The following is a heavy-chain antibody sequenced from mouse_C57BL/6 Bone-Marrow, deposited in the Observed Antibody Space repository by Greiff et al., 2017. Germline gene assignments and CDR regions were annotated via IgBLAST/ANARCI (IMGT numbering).Heavy chain of an antibody. CDR2: LYPKSGTT. Sequence: QVQLQQSGAELARPGASVKLSCKASGYTFPSSGISWVKQRTGQGLEWLGELYPKSGTTYYNEKFKGKATLTADKSSSTAYMELRSLTSEDSAVYFCARYPLSPLLAWDYWGQGTTLTVSS. D-gene: IGHD2-10*01. V-gene: IGHV1-81*01. CDR3: ARYPLSPLLAWDY. J-gene: IGHJ2*01. CDR1: GYTFPSSG.